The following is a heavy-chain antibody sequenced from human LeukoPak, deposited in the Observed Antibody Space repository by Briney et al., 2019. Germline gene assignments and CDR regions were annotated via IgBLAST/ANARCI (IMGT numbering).Heavy chain of an antibody. Sequence: ASVKVSCKASGGTFSGYAISWVRQAPGQGLEWMGGIIPIFGTANYAQKFQGRVTITADESTSTAYMELSSLRSEDTAVYYCARGTFSGSYRIPFDYWGQGTLVTVSS. CDR3: ARGTFSGSYRIPFDY. D-gene: IGHD3-16*02. V-gene: IGHV1-69*13. J-gene: IGHJ4*02. CDR1: GGTFSGYA. CDR2: IIPIFGTA.